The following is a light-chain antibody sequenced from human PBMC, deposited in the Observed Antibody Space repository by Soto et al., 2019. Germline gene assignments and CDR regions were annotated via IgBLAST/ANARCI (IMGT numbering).Light chain of an antibody. CDR2: SHN. CDR1: SSNIATNT. Sequence: QSVLTQPPSASGTPGQRVTISCSGSSSNIATNTVNWYQQFPGTAPKLLIYSHNQRPSGVPDRFSGSKSGTSASLAISGLQSEDEADYYCAAWDDSLNGVVFGGGTQLTVL. CDR3: AAWDDSLNGVV. J-gene: IGLJ2*01. V-gene: IGLV1-44*01.